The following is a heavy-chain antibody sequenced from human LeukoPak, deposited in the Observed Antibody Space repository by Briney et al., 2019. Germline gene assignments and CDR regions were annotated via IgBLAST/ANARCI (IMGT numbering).Heavy chain of an antibody. Sequence: GGSLRLSCAGSGFTFSSYGMNWVRQAPGKGLEWVSSISGSVGSTFYADSVKGRFTISRDNSKNTPYLQMNSLRAEDTAIYYCATYRQVLLPFESWGQGTLVTVSS. V-gene: IGHV3-23*01. CDR2: ISGSVGST. CDR3: ATYRQVLLPFES. J-gene: IGHJ4*02. D-gene: IGHD2-8*02. CDR1: GFTFSSYG.